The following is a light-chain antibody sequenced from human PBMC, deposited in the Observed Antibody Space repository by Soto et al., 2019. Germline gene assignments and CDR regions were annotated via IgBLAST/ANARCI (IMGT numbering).Light chain of an antibody. CDR1: SSDVGAYNY. CDR3: SSYAGSNFYV. V-gene: IGLV2-8*01. J-gene: IGLJ1*01. Sequence: QSVLTQPPSASGSPGQSVTISCTGTSSDVGAYNYVSWYQQHPGKAPKVMIYEVSKRPSGVPDRFSGSKSGNTASLTVSGLQVEDEADYYCSSYAGSNFYVFGTGTKVTVL. CDR2: EVS.